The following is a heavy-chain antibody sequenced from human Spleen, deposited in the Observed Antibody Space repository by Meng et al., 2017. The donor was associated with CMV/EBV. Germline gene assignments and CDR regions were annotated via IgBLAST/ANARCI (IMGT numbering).Heavy chain of an antibody. CDR3: ARGRGLTGVGDY. CDR2: ISHDGSKK. Sequence: LSLTCAASGFTLSSYGMHWVRQAPGKGLEWVAVISHDGSKKFYADSVKGRFTISRDNSKNTLYLQMNSLKTEDTAVYKCARGRGLTGVGDYWGQGTLVTVSS. D-gene: IGHD1-26*01. CDR1: GFTLSSYG. V-gene: IGHV3-30*03. J-gene: IGHJ4*02.